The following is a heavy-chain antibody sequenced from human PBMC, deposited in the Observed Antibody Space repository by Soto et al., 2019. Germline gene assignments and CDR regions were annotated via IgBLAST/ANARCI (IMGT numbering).Heavy chain of an antibody. CDR2: ISYDGSNK. D-gene: IGHD3-10*01. J-gene: IGHJ6*02. CDR3: ARERFGELHSAYYYYYGMDV. Sequence: PGGALRLSCAASGFTFSSYAMHWVRQSPGKGLEWVAVISYDGSNKYYADSVKGRFTISRDNSKNTLYLQMNSLRAEDTAVYYCARERFGELHSAYYYYYGMDVWGQGTTVTVSS. V-gene: IGHV3-30-3*01. CDR1: GFTFSSYA.